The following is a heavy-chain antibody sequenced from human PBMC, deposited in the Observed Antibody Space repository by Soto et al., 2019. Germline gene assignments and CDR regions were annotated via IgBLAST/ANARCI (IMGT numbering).Heavy chain of an antibody. D-gene: IGHD2-15*01. CDR3: ARAGCSGHGCFEYFFDH. J-gene: IGHJ4*02. Sequence: SETLSLTCTVSGGSIRSYYWNWIRQPAGKGLEWLGRIFTTGTTNYSPSLKSRVSMSVDTSRNQFSLELRSVTAADTAVYYCARAGCSGHGCFEYFFDHWGQGILVTVSS. CDR2: IFTTGTT. V-gene: IGHV4-4*07. CDR1: GGSIRSYY.